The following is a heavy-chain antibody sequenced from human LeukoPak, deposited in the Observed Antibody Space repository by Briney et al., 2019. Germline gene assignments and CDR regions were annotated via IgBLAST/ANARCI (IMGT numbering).Heavy chain of an antibody. V-gene: IGHV3-30*04. CDR2: ISYDGSNK. Sequence: PGGSLRLSCAASGFTFSSYAMHWVRQAPGKGLEWVAVISYDGSNKYYADSVKGRFTISRDNSKNTLYLQMNSLRAEDTAVYYCARDNVDSSSWYSGAFDIWGQGTMVTVSS. J-gene: IGHJ3*02. D-gene: IGHD6-13*01. CDR3: ARDNVDSSSWYSGAFDI. CDR1: GFTFSSYA.